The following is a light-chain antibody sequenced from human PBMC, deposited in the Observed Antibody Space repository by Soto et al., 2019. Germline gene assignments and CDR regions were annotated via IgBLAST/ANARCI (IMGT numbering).Light chain of an antibody. Sequence: EIVLTQSPGTPSLSPGERTTPSCRASQSVSNNYLAWYQQKPGQAPRLLIYDASNRATGIPARFSGSGYGTDFTLTISSLEPEDFAVYYCQQRSNWPTFGQGTRLEI. CDR2: DAS. CDR3: QQRSNWPT. CDR1: QSVSNNY. V-gene: IGKV3-11*01. J-gene: IGKJ5*01.